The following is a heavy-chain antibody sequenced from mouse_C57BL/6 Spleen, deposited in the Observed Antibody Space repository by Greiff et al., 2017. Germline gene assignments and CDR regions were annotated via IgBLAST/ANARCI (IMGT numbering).Heavy chain of an antibody. Sequence: VQLQQSGPELVKPGDSVQISCKASGYAFSSSWMNWVKQRPGKGLEWIGRIYPGDGDTNYNGKFKGTATLTADKSSSTAYMQLSSLTSEDSAVYFCADYGSSYIAYWGQGTLVTVSA. CDR3: ADYGSSYIAY. J-gene: IGHJ3*01. CDR1: GYAFSSSW. D-gene: IGHD1-1*01. CDR2: IYPGDGDT. V-gene: IGHV1-82*01.